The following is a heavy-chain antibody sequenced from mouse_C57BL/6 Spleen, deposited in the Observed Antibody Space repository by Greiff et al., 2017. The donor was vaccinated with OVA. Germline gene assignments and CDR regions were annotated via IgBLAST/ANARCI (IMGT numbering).Heavy chain of an antibody. CDR2: INYDGSST. J-gene: IGHJ3*01. CDR1: GFTFSDYY. D-gene: IGHD3-2*02. CDR3: AREDSSGFFAY. Sequence: EVKLMESAGGLVQPGSSMKLSCTASGFTFSDYYMAWVRQVPEKGLEWVANINYDGSSTYYLDSLKSRFIISRDNAKNILYLQMSSLKSEDTATYYCAREDSSGFFAYWGQGTLVTVSA. V-gene: IGHV5-16*01.